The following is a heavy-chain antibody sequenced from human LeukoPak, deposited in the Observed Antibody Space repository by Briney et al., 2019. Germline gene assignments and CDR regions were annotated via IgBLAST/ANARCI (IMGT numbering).Heavy chain of an antibody. CDR1: GFPFSNYW. V-gene: IGHV3-7*01. CDR2: IKQDGSEK. D-gene: IGHD3-10*01. CDR3: AREIQLLWFGELGLDP. Sequence: HPGGSLRLSCAASGFPFSNYWMSWVRQAPGKGLEWVANIKQDGSEKYYVDSVKGRFTISRDNAKNSLYLQMNSLRAEDTAVYYCAREIQLLWFGELGLDPWGQGTLVTVSS. J-gene: IGHJ5*02.